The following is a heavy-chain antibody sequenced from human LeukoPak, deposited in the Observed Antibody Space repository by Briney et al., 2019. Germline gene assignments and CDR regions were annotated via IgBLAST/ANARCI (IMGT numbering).Heavy chain of an antibody. V-gene: IGHV4-4*07. CDR1: GGSISSYY. J-gene: IGHJ4*02. CDR3: AVDLSYSSGWYMDY. Sequence: SGTLSLTCTVSGGSISSYYWSWLRQPAGKGLEWIGRIYTSGSTNYNPSLKSRVTMSVDTSKNQFSLKLSSVTAADTAVYYCAVDLSYSSGWYMDYWGQGTLVTVSS. CDR2: IYTSGST. D-gene: IGHD6-19*01.